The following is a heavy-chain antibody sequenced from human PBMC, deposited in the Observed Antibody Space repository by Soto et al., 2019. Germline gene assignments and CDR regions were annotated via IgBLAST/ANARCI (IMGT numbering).Heavy chain of an antibody. CDR2: ISCCGGSA. J-gene: IGHJ4*02. Sequence: PGGSLRLSCVASGFNFKKFAMAWVRQAAWEGLEWVSGISCCGGSASYADSVKGRFSIARDDSKNTVSLQLNSLRVEDTAQYYCAKADGQQWLIPHLDNWGQGTLVTVSS. CDR3: AKADGQQWLIPHLDN. CDR1: GFNFKKFA. V-gene: IGHV3-23*01. D-gene: IGHD6-19*01.